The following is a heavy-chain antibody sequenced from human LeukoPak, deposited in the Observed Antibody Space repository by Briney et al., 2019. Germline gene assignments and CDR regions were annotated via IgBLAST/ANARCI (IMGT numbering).Heavy chain of an antibody. V-gene: IGHV3-30*02. J-gene: IGHJ4*02. CDR1: GFSFSNFG. Sequence: GGSLRLSCAASGFSFSNFGMHWVRQAPGKGLEWVAFIPYDGSNEDYADSVKGRITISRDNSKNTLYLQMNSLRVEDTAVYYCAKDQWAWWELPPKPPGYWGQGTLVTVSS. D-gene: IGHD1-26*01. CDR3: AKDQWAWWELPPKPPGY. CDR2: IPYDGSNE.